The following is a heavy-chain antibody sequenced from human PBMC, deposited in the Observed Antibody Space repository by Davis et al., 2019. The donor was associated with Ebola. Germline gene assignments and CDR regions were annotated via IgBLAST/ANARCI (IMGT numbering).Heavy chain of an antibody. V-gene: IGHV1-3*01. CDR1: GYTFTSYA. CDR2: INAGNGNT. D-gene: IGHD1-1*01. J-gene: IGHJ5*02. CDR3: AGPLDRHNWFDP. Sequence: AASVKVSCKASGYTFTSYAMHWVRQAPGQRLEWMGWINAGNGNTKYSQKFQGRVTITRDTSASTTYMELSSLRSEDTAVYYCAGPLDRHNWFDPWGQGTLVTVSS.